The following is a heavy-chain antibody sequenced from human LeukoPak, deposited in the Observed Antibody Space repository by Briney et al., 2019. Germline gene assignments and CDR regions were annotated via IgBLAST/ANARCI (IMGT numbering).Heavy chain of an antibody. D-gene: IGHD3-10*01. Sequence: GGSLRLSCAAFGFTFSDYYMSWIRQAPGKGLEWVSYISSSSSYTNYADSVKGRFTISRDNAKNSLYLQMNSLRAEDTAVYYCAREAVRGVTIDYWGQETLVTVSS. CDR3: AREAVRGVTIDY. V-gene: IGHV3-11*05. CDR1: GFTFSDYY. J-gene: IGHJ4*02. CDR2: ISSSSSYT.